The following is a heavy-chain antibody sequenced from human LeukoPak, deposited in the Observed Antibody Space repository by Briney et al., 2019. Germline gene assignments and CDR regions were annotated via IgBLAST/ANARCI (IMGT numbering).Heavy chain of an antibody. CDR3: ARGGYSYGFYFDY. CDR1: GGSFSGYY. J-gene: IGHJ4*02. V-gene: IGHV4-34*01. CDR2: INHSGST. D-gene: IGHD5-18*01. Sequence: SETLSLTCAVYGGSFSGYYWSWIRQPPGKGLEWIGGINHSGSTNYNPSLKSRVTISVDTSKNQFSLKLSSVTAADTAVYYCARGGYSYGFYFDYWGQGTLVTVSS.